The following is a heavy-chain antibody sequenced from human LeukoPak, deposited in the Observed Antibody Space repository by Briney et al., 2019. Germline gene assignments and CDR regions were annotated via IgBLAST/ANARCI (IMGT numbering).Heavy chain of an antibody. J-gene: IGHJ4*02. Sequence: ASVKVSCKASGGTFSSYAISWVRQAPGQGLEWMGGIIPIFGTANYAQKFQGRVTITADESTSTAYMELSSLRSDDTAVYYCARAERLSYYDSSGYGLFDYWGQGTLVTVSS. D-gene: IGHD3-22*01. V-gene: IGHV1-69*01. CDR2: IIPIFGTA. CDR1: GGTFSSYA. CDR3: ARAERLSYYDSSGYGLFDY.